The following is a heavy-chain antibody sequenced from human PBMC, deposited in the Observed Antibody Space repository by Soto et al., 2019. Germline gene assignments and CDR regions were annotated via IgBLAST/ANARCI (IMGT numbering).Heavy chain of an antibody. D-gene: IGHD5-12*01. V-gene: IGHV4-34*01. Sequence: QVQLRQWGPGLLEPSDTLSLTCAVYGGSFSDYYWNWLRQPPGKGLECIGEISHSGSTDYNPSLKRRVRISVDTSKNQFSLHLASLTAADTAVYYCARRGKSSGYAPDYWGQGTPVTVSS. CDR1: GGSFSDYY. CDR3: ARRGKSSGYAPDY. J-gene: IGHJ4*02. CDR2: ISHSGST.